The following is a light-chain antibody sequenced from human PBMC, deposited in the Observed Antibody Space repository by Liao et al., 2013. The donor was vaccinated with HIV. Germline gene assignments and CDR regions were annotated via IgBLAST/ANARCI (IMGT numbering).Light chain of an antibody. V-gene: IGLV3-1*01. Sequence: SYELTQPPAVSVSPGQTARITCSGEELGEKHASWYQQKPGQSPLLVIYQDKKRPSGVPERFSASNFGNTATLTISGTQAVDEADYYCLAWDIRTYVFGTG. CDR1: ELGEKH. J-gene: IGLJ1*01. CDR3: LAWDIRTYV. CDR2: QDK.